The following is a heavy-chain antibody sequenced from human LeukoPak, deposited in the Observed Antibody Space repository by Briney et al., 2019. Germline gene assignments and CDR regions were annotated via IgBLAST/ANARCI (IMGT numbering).Heavy chain of an antibody. CDR1: GYTFTGYY. Sequence: ASVKVSCKASGYTFTGYYIHWVRQAPGQGLEWMGWINPDSGGTNYAQKFQGRVTMTRDTSISTAYMELSRPRSDDTAVYYCARDFDYIGYDRFDYWGQGTLVTVSS. J-gene: IGHJ4*02. V-gene: IGHV1-2*02. CDR2: INPDSGGT. CDR3: ARDFDYIGYDRFDY. D-gene: IGHD5-12*01.